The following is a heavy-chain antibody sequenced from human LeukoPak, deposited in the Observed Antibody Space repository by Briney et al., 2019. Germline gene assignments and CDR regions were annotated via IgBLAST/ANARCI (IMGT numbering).Heavy chain of an antibody. V-gene: IGHV3-74*01. CDR2: INSDGSST. CDR3: TKLAVATSPEDY. CDR1: GFTFSSYW. D-gene: IGHD6-19*01. J-gene: IGHJ4*02. Sequence: PGGSLRLSCAASGFTFSSYWMHWVRQAPGKGLVWVSRINSDGSSTSYTDSVKGRFTISRDNAKNTLYLQMNSLRAEDTAMYYCTKLAVATSPEDYWGQGALVTVSS.